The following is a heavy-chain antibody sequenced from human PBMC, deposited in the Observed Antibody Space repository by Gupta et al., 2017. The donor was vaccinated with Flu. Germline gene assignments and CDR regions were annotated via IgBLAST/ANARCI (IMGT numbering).Heavy chain of an antibody. V-gene: IGHV1-69*01. Sequence: QAPGQGLGWMGGIVPMLGTAYYAQEFQGRVTITADESTTTAYMELSGLTSGDTAVYYCAKGRGLRGTADAFDVWGQGTVVTVSS. CDR3: AKGRGLRGTADAFDV. J-gene: IGHJ3*01. D-gene: IGHD1-1*01. CDR2: IVPMLGTA.